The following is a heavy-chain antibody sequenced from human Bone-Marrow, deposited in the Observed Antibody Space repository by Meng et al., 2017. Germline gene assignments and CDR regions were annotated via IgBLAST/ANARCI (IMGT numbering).Heavy chain of an antibody. CDR3: ARFALLDY. J-gene: IGHJ4*02. V-gene: IGHV3-30*01. CDR1: GFTFSSYA. CDR2: ISYDESNK. Sequence: VELVESGGGLVQPGRSLRLSCAASGFTFSSYAMHWVRQAPGKGLEWVAVISYDESNKYYADSVKGRFTISRDNSKNTLYLQMNSLRAEDTAVYYCARFALLDYWGQGTLVTVSS. D-gene: IGHD3-10*01.